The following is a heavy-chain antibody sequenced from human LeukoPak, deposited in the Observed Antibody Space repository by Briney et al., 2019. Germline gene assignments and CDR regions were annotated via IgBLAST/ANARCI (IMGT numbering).Heavy chain of an antibody. D-gene: IGHD5-18*01. J-gene: IGHJ3*02. CDR2: IKHDGSEK. CDR1: GFTFSSYW. CDR3: ALDRGYSSAFDI. Sequence: PGGSLRLSCAASGFTFSSYWMSWVRQAPGKGLEWVANIKHDGSEKNYVDSVKGRFTISRDNAKNSLYLQMNSLRAEDTAVYYCALDRGYSSAFDIWGQGTMVTVSS. V-gene: IGHV3-7*01.